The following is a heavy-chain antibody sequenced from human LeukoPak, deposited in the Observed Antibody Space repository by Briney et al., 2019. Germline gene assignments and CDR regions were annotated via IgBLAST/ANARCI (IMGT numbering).Heavy chain of an antibody. CDR3: ARVGGLRLGELSPRNWFDP. V-gene: IGHV1-18*04. J-gene: IGHJ5*02. D-gene: IGHD3-16*02. CDR1: GYTFPGYY. CDR2: ISAYNGNA. Sequence: ASVKVSCKASGYTFPGYYMHWVRQAPGQGLEWMGWISAYNGNANYAQKLQGRVTMTTDTSTSTAYMELRSLRSDDTAVYYCARVGGLRLGELSPRNWFDPWGQGTLVTVSS.